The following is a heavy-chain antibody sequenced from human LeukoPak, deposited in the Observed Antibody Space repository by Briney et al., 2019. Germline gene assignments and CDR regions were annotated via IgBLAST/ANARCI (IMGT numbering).Heavy chain of an antibody. Sequence: AESLKISCKASGDFITSYLIGWLRQLAGEGLEWRGIIYPGDSDTRYNPSFQGDRTTSADNTISTSYLQWISMMGSETAIYYYGRRRSRYGISGANWFDPWGQGTLVTVSS. V-gene: IGHV5-51*01. CDR2: IYPGDSDT. D-gene: IGHD5-18*01. J-gene: IGHJ5*01. CDR1: GDFITSYL. CDR3: GRRRSRYGISGANWFDP.